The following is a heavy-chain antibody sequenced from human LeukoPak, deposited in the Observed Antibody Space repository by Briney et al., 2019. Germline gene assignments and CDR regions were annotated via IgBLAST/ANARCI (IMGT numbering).Heavy chain of an antibody. CDR1: GYSFTSYW. Sequence: GESLKISCKGSGYSFTSYWIGWVRQMPGKGLEWMGIIYPGDSDTRYSPSFQGRVTISADKSISTAYLQWSSLKASDTAMYYCARASQLLGYCSGGSCYDHPDYWGQGTLVTVSS. D-gene: IGHD2-15*01. V-gene: IGHV5-51*01. CDR2: IYPGDSDT. J-gene: IGHJ4*02. CDR3: ARASQLLGYCSGGSCYDHPDY.